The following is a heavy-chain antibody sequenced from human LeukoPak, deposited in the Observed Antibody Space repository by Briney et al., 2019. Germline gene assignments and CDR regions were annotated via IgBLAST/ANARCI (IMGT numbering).Heavy chain of an antibody. J-gene: IGHJ6*02. CDR2: IYYSGST. V-gene: IGHV4-30-4*01. Sequence: SETLSLTCIASGGSISSSDYYWSWLRQPPGKGLEWIGYIYYSGSTYYNPSLKSRVTISVDTSKNQFSLKMRSVTAADTAVYYCARDHGNRYYYYGMDVWGQGTTVTVSS. CDR3: ARDHGNRYYYYGMDV. CDR1: GGSISSSDYY. D-gene: IGHD1-14*01.